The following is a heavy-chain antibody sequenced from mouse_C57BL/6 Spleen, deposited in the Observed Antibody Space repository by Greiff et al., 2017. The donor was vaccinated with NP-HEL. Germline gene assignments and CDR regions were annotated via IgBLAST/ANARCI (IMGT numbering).Heavy chain of an antibody. Sequence: EVKVVESGEGLVKPGGSLKLSCAASGFTFSSYAMSWVRQTPEKRLEWVAYISSGGDYIYYADTVKGRFTISRDNARNTLYLQMSSLKSEDTAMYYSTREGGWDYFDYWGQGTTLTVSS. CDR3: TREGGWDYFDY. CDR2: ISSGGDYI. CDR1: GFTFSSYA. D-gene: IGHD3-3*01. J-gene: IGHJ2*01. V-gene: IGHV5-9-1*02.